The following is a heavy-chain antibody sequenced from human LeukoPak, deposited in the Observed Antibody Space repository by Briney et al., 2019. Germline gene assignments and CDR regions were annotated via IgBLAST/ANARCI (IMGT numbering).Heavy chain of an antibody. CDR3: AKTTKAIVAAGIVFDY. CDR2: IWYDGSNK. J-gene: IGHJ4*02. CDR1: GFTFSGFG. D-gene: IGHD6-13*01. V-gene: IGHV3-33*06. Sequence: GGSLRLSCAASGFTFSGFGMHWVRQAPGKGLEWVAVIWYDGSNKYYADSVKGRFTISRDNSKNTLYLQMNSLRAEDTAVYYCAKTTKAIVAAGIVFDYWGQGTLVTVSS.